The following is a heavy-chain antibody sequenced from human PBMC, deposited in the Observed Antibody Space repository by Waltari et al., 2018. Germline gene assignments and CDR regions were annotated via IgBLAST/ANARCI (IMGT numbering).Heavy chain of an antibody. CDR2: IYKSGST. D-gene: IGHD3-10*01. Sequence: QPQLQESGPGLVKPSETLSLTCTVSGASISSSSYYWGWIRQPPGKGLEWIGNIYKSGSTYYNPSLKSRVTTSVDTSKNQFSLKLSSVTAADTAMYYCALWDRYAFDIWGQGTMVTVSS. CDR3: ALWDRYAFDI. CDR1: GASISSSSYY. V-gene: IGHV4-39*01. J-gene: IGHJ3*02.